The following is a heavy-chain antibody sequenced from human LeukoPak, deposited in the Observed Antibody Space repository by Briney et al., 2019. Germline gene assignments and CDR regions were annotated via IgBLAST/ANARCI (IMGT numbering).Heavy chain of an antibody. CDR3: ARDLGDYDFCSGSFDY. J-gene: IGHJ4*02. Sequence: GGSLRLSCAASGFTFSSYSMNWVRQAPGKGLEWVSYISSSSSTIYYADSVKGRFTISRDNAKTSLYLQMNSLRAEDKAVYYCARDLGDYDFCSGSFDYWGQGNLVTVSS. CDR2: ISSSSSTI. D-gene: IGHD3-3*01. V-gene: IGHV3-48*01. CDR1: GFTFSSYS.